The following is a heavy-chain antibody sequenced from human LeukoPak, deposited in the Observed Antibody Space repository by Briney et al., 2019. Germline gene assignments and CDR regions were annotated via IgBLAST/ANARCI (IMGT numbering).Heavy chain of an antibody. CDR3: ARGPYDILTGPSDY. CDR2: ISYDGSNK. J-gene: IGHJ4*02. V-gene: IGHV3-30*04. Sequence: GGSLRLSCAASGFTFSSYAMHWVRQAPGKGLEWVAVISYDGSNKYYADSVKGRFTISRDNSKNTLYLQMNSLRAEDTAVYYCARGPYDILTGPSDYWGQGTLVTVSS. D-gene: IGHD3-9*01. CDR1: GFTFSSYA.